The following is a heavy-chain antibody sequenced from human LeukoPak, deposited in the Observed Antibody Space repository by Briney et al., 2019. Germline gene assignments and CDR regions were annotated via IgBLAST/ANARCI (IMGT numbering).Heavy chain of an antibody. Sequence: ASVKVSCKASGYTFTSYDINWVRQATGQGLEWMGWMNPNSGNTGYAQKFQGRVTMTRDTSISTAYMELSRLRSDDTAVYYCARGGPILRYFDWSGDYWGQGTLVTVSS. CDR2: MNPNSGNT. CDR3: ARGGPILRYFDWSGDY. D-gene: IGHD3-9*01. J-gene: IGHJ4*02. CDR1: GYTFTSYD. V-gene: IGHV1-8*01.